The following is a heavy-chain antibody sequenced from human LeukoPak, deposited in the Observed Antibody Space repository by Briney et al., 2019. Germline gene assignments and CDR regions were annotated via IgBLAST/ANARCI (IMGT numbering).Heavy chain of an antibody. D-gene: IGHD6-25*01. CDR1: GFTFSNYW. J-gene: IGHJ3*02. V-gene: IGHV3-74*01. CDR2: INSDGINT. Sequence: GGSLRLSCAASGFTFSNYWMHWVRQAPGKGLVWVSRINSDGINTSYADSVKGRFTISRDNAKNTLYLQMNSLRAEDTAVYYCARVGARLGAFDIWGQGTMVTVSS. CDR3: ARVGARLGAFDI.